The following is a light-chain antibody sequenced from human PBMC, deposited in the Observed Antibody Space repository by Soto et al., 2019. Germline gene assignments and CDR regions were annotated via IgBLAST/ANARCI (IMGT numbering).Light chain of an antibody. CDR1: QDIAIY. V-gene: IGKV1-9*01. CDR2: AAS. Sequence: IQLTQSPSSLSASVGDRVTITGRASQDIAIYLAWYQQTPGEPPKLLIYAASTLYGGVPSRFRGSGSGTDFALTITSLQAEDFETYYCQQLRMYPSTFGGGTKVDIK. CDR3: QQLRMYPST. J-gene: IGKJ4*01.